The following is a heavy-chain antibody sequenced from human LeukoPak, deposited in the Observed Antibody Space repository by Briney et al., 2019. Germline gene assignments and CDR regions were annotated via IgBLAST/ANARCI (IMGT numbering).Heavy chain of an antibody. J-gene: IGHJ5*02. CDR3: AADYYGSGSYYNRGENWFDP. CDR2: IYYSGST. D-gene: IGHD3-10*01. Sequence: SETLSLTCTVSGGSISSSSYYWGWIRQPPGKGLEWIGSIYYSGSTYYNPSLKSRVTISVDTSKNQFSLKLSSVTAADTAVYYCAADYYGSGSYYNRGENWFDPWGQGTLVTVSS. CDR1: GGSISSSSYY. V-gene: IGHV4-39*07.